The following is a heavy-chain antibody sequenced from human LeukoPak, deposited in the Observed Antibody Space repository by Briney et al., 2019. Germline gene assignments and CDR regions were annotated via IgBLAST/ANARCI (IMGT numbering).Heavy chain of an antibody. V-gene: IGHV4-39*01. CDR2: VHYSGTT. Sequence: PSETLSLTCAVSGGSISRSNNYWGWDRQRPGMGLEWIVSVHYSGTTYYKPSLRSPLTISLDAPRNQFFLKLSSVTAADTAVYYCARHEEEDGYNAKTLDLWGGRTLVTLSS. CDR1: GGSISRSNNY. CDR3: ARHEEEDGYNAKTLDL. D-gene: IGHD5-24*01. J-gene: IGHJ5*02.